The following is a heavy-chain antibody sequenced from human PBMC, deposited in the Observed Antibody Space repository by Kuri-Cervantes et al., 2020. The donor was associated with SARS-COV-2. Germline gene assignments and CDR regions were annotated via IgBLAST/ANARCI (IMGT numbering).Heavy chain of an antibody. CDR2: ISSSGSTI. D-gene: IGHD3-22*01. CDR1: GFTFSSYE. J-gene: IGHJ3*02. Sequence: GGSLRLSCAASGFTFSSYEMNWVRQAPGKGLEWVSYISSSGSTIYYADSVKGRFTISRDNAKNSLYLQMNSLRAEDTAVYYCASPYYYDSSGYPDDAFDIWGQGTMVTVSS. CDR3: ASPYYYDSSGYPDDAFDI. V-gene: IGHV3-48*03.